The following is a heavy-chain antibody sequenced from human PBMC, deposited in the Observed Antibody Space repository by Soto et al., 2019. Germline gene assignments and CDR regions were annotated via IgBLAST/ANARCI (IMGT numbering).Heavy chain of an antibody. CDR2: IVRDGSED. Sequence: QVHLVESGGGVVQPGRSLRLSCAASGFAFSRHGMHWVRQAPGKGLEWVAVIVRDGSEDYYADSVEGRFTISRDNSKNTLYLEMNNLRPEDTAVYYCARDDDYEDYGLDSWGQGTLVTVSS. V-gene: IGHV3-33*01. CDR1: GFAFSRHG. CDR3: ARDDDYEDYGLDS. D-gene: IGHD4-17*01. J-gene: IGHJ4*02.